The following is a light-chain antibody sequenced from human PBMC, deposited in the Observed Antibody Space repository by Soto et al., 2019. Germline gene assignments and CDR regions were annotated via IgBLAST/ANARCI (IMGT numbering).Light chain of an antibody. Sequence: DIQLTQSPSFLSASVGDRVTITCRTSQDISRYLAWYQQKPRKAPQLLISAASTLQSGVPSRFSGSGSGTEFTLTLSSLQPEDFATYYCQQLKSYPLSFGGGTKVEI. CDR2: AAS. CDR1: QDISRY. CDR3: QQLKSYPLS. J-gene: IGKJ4*01. V-gene: IGKV1-9*01.